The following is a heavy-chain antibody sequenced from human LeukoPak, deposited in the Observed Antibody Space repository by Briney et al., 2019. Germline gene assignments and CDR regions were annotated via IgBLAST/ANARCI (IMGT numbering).Heavy chain of an antibody. Sequence: ASVKVSCKASGYTFTSYAMNWLRQAPGQGLEWMGWINTNTGNPTYAQGFTGRFVFSLDTSVSTAYLQISSLKAEDTAVYYCARSFPTVTTARNDAFDIWGQGTMVTVSS. J-gene: IGHJ3*02. CDR1: GYTFTSYA. V-gene: IGHV7-4-1*02. D-gene: IGHD4-17*01. CDR3: ARSFPTVTTARNDAFDI. CDR2: INTNTGNP.